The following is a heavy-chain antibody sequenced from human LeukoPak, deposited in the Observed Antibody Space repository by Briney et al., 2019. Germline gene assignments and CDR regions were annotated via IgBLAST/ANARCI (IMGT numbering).Heavy chain of an antibody. Sequence: GTLRLSCAASGFTFSSYGMAWVRQAPRKGLEWGSDISGGGIRTDYADSVKGRFTISRDNSRHTLYLQMNSLRAEDTAVYYCAELGITMIGGVWGKGTTVTISS. D-gene: IGHD3-10*02. CDR1: GFTFSSYG. CDR2: ISGGGIRT. V-gene: IGHV3-23*01. J-gene: IGHJ6*04. CDR3: AELGITMIGGV.